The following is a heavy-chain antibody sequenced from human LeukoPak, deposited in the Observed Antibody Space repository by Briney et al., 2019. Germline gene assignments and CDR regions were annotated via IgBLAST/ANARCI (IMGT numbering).Heavy chain of an antibody. J-gene: IGHJ4*02. CDR3: AKDLGALTIIFDY. CDR1: GFTFSNYD. CDR2: ISYDGSDT. Sequence: GRSLRLSCAASGFTFSNYDMHWVRQAPGKGLEWVALISYDGSDTYYAGSVKGRFTISRDNSKNTLFLHMNSLRGEDTAVYHCAKDLGALTIIFDYWGQGTLVTVSS. D-gene: IGHD4/OR15-4a*01. V-gene: IGHV3-30*18.